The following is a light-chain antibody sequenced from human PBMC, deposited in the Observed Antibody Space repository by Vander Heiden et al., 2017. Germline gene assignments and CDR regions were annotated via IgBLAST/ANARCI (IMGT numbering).Light chain of an antibody. CDR1: QSVSSN. Sequence: EIVMTQSPATLSASPGERATLACGASQSVSSNLAWYQQKPGQAPRLLIYGASTRATGIPARFSGSGSGTEFTLTISSLQSEDFAVYYCQQYNYGPPRDTFGQGTKLEIK. CDR3: QQYNYGPPRDT. J-gene: IGKJ2*01. CDR2: GAS. V-gene: IGKV3-15*01.